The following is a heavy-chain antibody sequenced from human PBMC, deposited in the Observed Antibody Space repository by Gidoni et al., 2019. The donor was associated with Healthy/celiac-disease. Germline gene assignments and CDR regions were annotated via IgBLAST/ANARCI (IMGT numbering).Heavy chain of an antibody. CDR3: TNQHRNRPDS. D-gene: IGHD1-1*01. CDR1: GFTFSGSI. J-gene: IGHJ5*01. V-gene: IGHV3-73*01. Sequence: EVQLVESGGGLVQPGGSLQLSCAASGFTFSGSIMHWVRQASGKGLEWVGRIRSKGENYATTYAASVKGRFTISRDDSKNSAYLQMTSLRTEDTAVYYCTNQHRNRPDSWGQGTLVTVSS. CDR2: IRSKGENYAT.